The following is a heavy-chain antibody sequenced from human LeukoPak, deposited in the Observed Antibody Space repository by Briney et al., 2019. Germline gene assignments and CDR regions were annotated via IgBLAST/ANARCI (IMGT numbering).Heavy chain of an antibody. V-gene: IGHV1-3*01. CDR1: GYTFTSYA. D-gene: IGHD3-3*01. Sequence: GASVKVSCKASGYTFTSYAMHWVRQAPGQRLEWMGWINAGNGNTKYSQKSQGRVTITRDTSASTAYMELSSLRSEDTAVYYCARAYDFWSGYFVGGPNWFDPWGQGTLVTVSS. CDR2: INAGNGNT. CDR3: ARAYDFWSGYFVGGPNWFDP. J-gene: IGHJ5*02.